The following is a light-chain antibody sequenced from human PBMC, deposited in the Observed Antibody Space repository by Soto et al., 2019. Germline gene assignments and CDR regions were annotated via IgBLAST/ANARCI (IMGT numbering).Light chain of an antibody. V-gene: IGLV2-18*01. CDR2: EVT. Sequence: QSALTQPPSVSGSPGQSVTISCTGTSSDVGSYNSVSWYQHPPGTVPKLMIYEVTNRPSGVPDRFSGSKSGNTASLTISWLQPEDEADYYCSLYTTSNTYVFGTGTKLTVL. CDR3: SLYTTSNTYV. CDR1: SSDVGSYNS. J-gene: IGLJ1*01.